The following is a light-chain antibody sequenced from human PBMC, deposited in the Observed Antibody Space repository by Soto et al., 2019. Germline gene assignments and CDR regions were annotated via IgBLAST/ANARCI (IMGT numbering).Light chain of an antibody. V-gene: IGLV2-8*01. CDR2: EVT. CDR1: SSDVGAYNY. CDR3: SSFASSNTWV. J-gene: IGLJ3*02. Sequence: QSVLTQPPSASGSPGQSVTISCTGTSSDVGAYNYVSWYQQHAGKAPKLVIYEVTKRPSGVPDRVSGSKSANTASLTVSGLRAEDKADYYFSSFASSNTWVFGGGTKLTVL.